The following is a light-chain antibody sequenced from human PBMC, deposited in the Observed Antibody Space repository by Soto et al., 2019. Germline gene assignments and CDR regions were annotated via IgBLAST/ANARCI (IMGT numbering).Light chain of an antibody. J-gene: IGKJ1*01. CDR1: QDISNY. Sequence: DIQMTQSPSSLSASVGDRVTINCQASQDISNYLNWYQQKPGKAPKLLIYDASNLETGVPSRFSGSGSGTDFTFTISSLQPEDIATYYCQQYDNPTWTFGQGTKVDIK. CDR2: DAS. CDR3: QQYDNPTWT. V-gene: IGKV1-33*01.